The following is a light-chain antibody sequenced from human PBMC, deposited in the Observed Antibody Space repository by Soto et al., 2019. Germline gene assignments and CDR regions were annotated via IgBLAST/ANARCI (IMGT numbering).Light chain of an antibody. CDR3: QQYDNLPLT. V-gene: IGKV1-39*01. Sequence: DIQMTQSPSSLSASVGDRVSITCRASQSISRYLNWYQQKPGRAPKLLMYAASSLQSGVPSRFSGSGSGTDFTLTISSLQPEDIATYYCQQYDNLPLTFGGGTKVDIK. J-gene: IGKJ4*01. CDR1: QSISRY. CDR2: AAS.